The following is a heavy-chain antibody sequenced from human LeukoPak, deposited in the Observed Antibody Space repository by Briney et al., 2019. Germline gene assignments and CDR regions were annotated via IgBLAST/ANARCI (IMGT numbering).Heavy chain of an antibody. D-gene: IGHD1-26*01. CDR2: IFYIGSA. V-gene: IGHV4-59*08. J-gene: IGHJ5*02. CDR3: ARHTTGLNWFDP. Sequence: PSETLSLTCTVSGGSISGYYWSWLRQFPGKGLEWIGYIFYIGSANYNPSLKSQVTISVDTSNNQFSLKLSSVTAADTAVYYCARHTTGLNWFDPWGQGTLVTVSS. CDR1: GGSISGYY.